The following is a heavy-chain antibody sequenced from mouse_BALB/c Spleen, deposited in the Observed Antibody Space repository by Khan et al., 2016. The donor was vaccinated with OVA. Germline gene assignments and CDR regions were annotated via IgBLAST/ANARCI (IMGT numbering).Heavy chain of an antibody. V-gene: IGHV1S136*01. J-gene: IGHJ4*01. CDR2: IYPYNDET. Sequence: VQLKQSGPELVKPGASVKMSCKASGYTFTDYVMHWVKQTPGHGLEWIGYIYPYNDETESTERFKCKATLTLDKSSNTAYLDLSSLTSADSAVYYCARSTTDYYIMGYWGQGTSGTVSS. CDR3: ARSTTDYYIMGY. D-gene: IGHD1-1*01. CDR1: GYTFTDYV.